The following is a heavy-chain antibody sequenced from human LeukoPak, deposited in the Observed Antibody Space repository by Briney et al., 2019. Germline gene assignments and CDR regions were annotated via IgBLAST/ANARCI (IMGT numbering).Heavy chain of an antibody. CDR1: GFIFSSYG. V-gene: IGHV3-48*04. D-gene: IGHD3-10*01. CDR2: ISGNGNTI. CDR3: ARAPTVITMVRGVLLLKYYFDY. Sequence: PGGSLRLSCAASGFIFSSYGMHWVRQAPGKGLEWLSYISGNGNTIYYADSVKGRFTISRDNAKNTLYLQMNSLRAEDTAVYYCARAPTVITMVRGVLLLKYYFDYWGQGTLVTVSS. J-gene: IGHJ4*02.